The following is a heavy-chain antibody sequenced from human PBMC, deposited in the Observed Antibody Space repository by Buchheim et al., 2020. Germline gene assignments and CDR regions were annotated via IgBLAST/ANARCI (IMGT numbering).Heavy chain of an antibody. CDR1: RFTFDSYA. CDR2: ISGNSGST. CDR3: ARVSTGWYRKPYYFDY. V-gene: IGHV3-23*01. J-gene: IGHJ4*02. D-gene: IGHD6-19*01. Sequence: EVQLLESGGGLIQPGGSLRLSCAASRFTFDSYAMSWVRQAPGKGLEWVSTISGNSGSTFYADSVKGRFTLSRENSKDTLYLEVNTLRAEDTAVYYCARVSTGWYRKPYYFDYWGQGTL.